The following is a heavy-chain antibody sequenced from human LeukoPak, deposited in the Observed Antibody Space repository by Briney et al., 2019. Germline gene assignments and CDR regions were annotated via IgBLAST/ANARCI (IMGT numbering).Heavy chain of an antibody. V-gene: IGHV4-34*01. J-gene: IGHJ3*01. CDR1: DASFSGYY. Sequence: SETLSLTCTVYDASFSGYYWSWIRQPPGKGLEWIGEINHSGSTNYNPSLKSRVTISVDTSKNQFSLKLRSVTAADTALYYCARDGLLATTGTFSFDVWGQGTMVTVSS. CDR3: ARDGLLATTGTFSFDV. D-gene: IGHD6-13*01. CDR2: INHSGST.